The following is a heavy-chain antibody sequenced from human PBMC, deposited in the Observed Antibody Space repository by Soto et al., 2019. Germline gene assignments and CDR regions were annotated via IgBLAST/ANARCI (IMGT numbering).Heavy chain of an antibody. CDR3: SKEWVYDTSGWSFDY. D-gene: IGHD3-22*01. CDR1: GFTFSSYG. CDR2: ISYDGSNK. J-gene: IGHJ4*02. V-gene: IGHV3-30*18. Sequence: QVQLVESGGGVVQPGRSLRLSCAASGFTFSSYGMHWVRQAPGKGLEWVAVISYDGSNKYYADSLKGRFTISRDNSKNLLYLPMNSLRAEETAGYYCSKEWVYDTSGWSFDYWGQGTLVTVSS.